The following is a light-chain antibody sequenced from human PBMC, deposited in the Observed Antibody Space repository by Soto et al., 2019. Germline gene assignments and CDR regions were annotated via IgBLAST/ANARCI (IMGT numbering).Light chain of an antibody. V-gene: IGKV1D-8*01. CDR2: GAS. CDR1: QDISSY. Sequence: VICMTQSPSFLSASTGDRVTITCRISQDISSYLAWYQQKPGKAPDLLIYGASTLQSGVPSRFSGSGSGTDFTLTITYVESEDFATYYCQQYYNFPWTFGQGTKVDIK. CDR3: QQYYNFPWT. J-gene: IGKJ1*01.